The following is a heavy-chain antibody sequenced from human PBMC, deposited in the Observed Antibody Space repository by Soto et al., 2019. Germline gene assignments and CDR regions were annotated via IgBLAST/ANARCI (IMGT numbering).Heavy chain of an antibody. J-gene: IGHJ4*02. D-gene: IGHD3-9*01. CDR3: GRLEGLATISYYFDY. Sequence: PSETLSLTCTVSGDSISSGGYYWSWIRQHPGKGLEWIGYIYYSGSTYYNPSLKSRVTISVDASKNQFSLKLMSLSAADTAVYYCGRLEGLATISYYFDYWGQGALVTVSS. CDR1: GDSISSGGYY. CDR2: IYYSGST. V-gene: IGHV4-31*03.